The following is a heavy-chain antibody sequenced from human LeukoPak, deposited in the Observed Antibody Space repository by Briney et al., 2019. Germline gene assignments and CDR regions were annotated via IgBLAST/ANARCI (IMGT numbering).Heavy chain of an antibody. D-gene: IGHD5-24*01. CDR2: INPSGGST. CDR1: GGTFSSYA. Sequence: ASVKVSCKASGGTFSSYAISWVRQAPGQGLEWMGIINPSGGSTSYAQKFQGRVTMTRDTSTSTVYMELSSLRSEDTAVYYCASSSEAVWLCYWGQGTLVTVSS. V-gene: IGHV1-46*01. CDR3: ASSSEAVWLCY. J-gene: IGHJ4*02.